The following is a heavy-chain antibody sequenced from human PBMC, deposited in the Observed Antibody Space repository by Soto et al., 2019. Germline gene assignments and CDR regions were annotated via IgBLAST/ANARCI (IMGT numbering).Heavy chain of an antibody. CDR3: ASGGLDPFWNGIYPRTWFYGMGV. D-gene: IGHD3-3*01. J-gene: IGHJ6*02. Sequence: SVKVSCKVSRGSFNDFAFSWVRQAPGQGLEWMGGIIPFFNKANYAQKFQGRLRINANRPTGTVSMQLDSLTSEDTGVYFCASGGLDPFWNGIYPRTWFYGMGVWGQGTTVTVSS. CDR2: IIPFFNKA. CDR1: RGSFNDFA. V-gene: IGHV1-69*06.